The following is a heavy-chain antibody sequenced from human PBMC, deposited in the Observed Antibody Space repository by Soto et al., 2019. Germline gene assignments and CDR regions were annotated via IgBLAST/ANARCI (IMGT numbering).Heavy chain of an antibody. CDR3: ARGVRHPSAIWRFYYCYMDI. Sequence: QVQLVQSGGEVKKPGASVRISCRASGYTFTNHYIHWVRQAPGQGLEWMGIINPSVGSTSYARKFQGRGTMARDTSTNSVYIDLSSLTSEDTAVYFCARGVRHPSAIWRFYYCYMDIWGTGTTVTVSS. J-gene: IGHJ6*03. D-gene: IGHD2-2*02. V-gene: IGHV1-46*03. CDR2: INPSVGST. CDR1: GYTFTNHY.